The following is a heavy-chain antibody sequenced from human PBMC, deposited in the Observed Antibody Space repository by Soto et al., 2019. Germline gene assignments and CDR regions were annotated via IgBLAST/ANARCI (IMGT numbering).Heavy chain of an antibody. D-gene: IGHD6-13*01. Sequence: SETLSLTCTVSGGSISSYYWSWIRQPAGKGLEWIGRIYTSGSTNYNPSLKSRVTMSVDTSKNQFSLKLSSVTAADTAVYYCARDYPIAAAAPNWLDPWGQGTLVAVSS. CDR3: ARDYPIAAAAPNWLDP. CDR1: GGSISSYY. V-gene: IGHV4-4*07. CDR2: IYTSGST. J-gene: IGHJ5*02.